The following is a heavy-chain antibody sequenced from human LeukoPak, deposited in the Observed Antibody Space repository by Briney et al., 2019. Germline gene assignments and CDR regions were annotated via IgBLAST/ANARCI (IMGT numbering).Heavy chain of an antibody. V-gene: IGHV3-7*01. D-gene: IGHD3-10*01. CDR3: ARERGSGSYHPFDP. J-gene: IGHJ5*02. CDR1: GFIFNNYW. CDR2: IKQDGSEK. Sequence: GGSLRLSCAASGFIFNNYWMSWVRQAPGKGLEWVANIKQDGSEKYYVDSMKGRFTISRDNAKNSLYLQMNSLRAEDTAVYYCARERGSGSYHPFDPWGQGTLVTVSS.